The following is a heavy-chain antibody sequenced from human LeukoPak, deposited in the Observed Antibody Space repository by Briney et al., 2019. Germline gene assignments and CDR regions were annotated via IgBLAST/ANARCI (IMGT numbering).Heavy chain of an antibody. CDR1: GFTFSSYA. CDR3: ARVSCSGGSCSSNP. D-gene: IGHD2-15*01. CDR2: IRGSGGTT. V-gene: IGHV3-23*01. Sequence: GRSLRLSCAASGFTFSSYAMYWVRQAPGKGLEWVSTIRGSGGTTYYADSVKGRFTISRDNSKNTLYLQMNSLRAEDTAVYYCARVSCSGGSCSSNPWGQGTLVTVSP. J-gene: IGHJ5*02.